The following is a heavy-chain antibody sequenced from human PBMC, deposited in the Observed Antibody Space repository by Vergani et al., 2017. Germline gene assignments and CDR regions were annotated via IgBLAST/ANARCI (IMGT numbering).Heavy chain of an antibody. V-gene: IGHV3-9*01. CDR3: AKDYIAVAGMATRFDY. D-gene: IGHD6-19*01. Sequence: EVQLLESGGGLVQPGGSLRLSCAASGFTFDDYAMHWVRQAPGKGLEWVSGISWNSGIIGYADSVKGRFTISRDNAKNSLYLQVNSLRAEDTALYYCAKDYIAVAGMATRFDYWGQGTLVTVSS. CDR2: ISWNSGII. CDR1: GFTFDDYA. J-gene: IGHJ4*02.